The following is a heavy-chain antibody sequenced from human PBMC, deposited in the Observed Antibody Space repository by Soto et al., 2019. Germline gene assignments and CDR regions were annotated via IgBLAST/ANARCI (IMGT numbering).Heavy chain of an antibody. D-gene: IGHD6-19*01. CDR3: ARWVAVAGYYYYGMDV. CDR2: VTGTSGGT. J-gene: IGHJ6*02. CDR1: GFTFSNYA. V-gene: IGHV3-23*01. Sequence: GGSLRLSCAVSGFTFSNYAMSWVRQTPGKGLEWVSTVTGTSGGTYYADSVKGRFTISRDNAKNSLYLQMNSLRAEDTSLYYCARWVAVAGYYYYGMDVWGQGTTVTVSS.